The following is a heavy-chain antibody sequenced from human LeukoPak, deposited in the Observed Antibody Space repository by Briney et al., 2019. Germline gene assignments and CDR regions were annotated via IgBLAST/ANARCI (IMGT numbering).Heavy chain of an antibody. CDR3: AREDGSGRYYGPGFDS. D-gene: IGHD3-10*01. CDR1: GFTFSSYG. Sequence: GGSKSPCCAASGFTFSSYGMHWVRQAPGKGLEWVAVISYDGSNKYYADSVKGRFTISRDNSRNTLYLQMNSLRAEDTAVYYCAREDGSGRYYGPGFDSWSQGTLVTVSS. V-gene: IGHV3-30*03. J-gene: IGHJ5*01. CDR2: ISYDGSNK.